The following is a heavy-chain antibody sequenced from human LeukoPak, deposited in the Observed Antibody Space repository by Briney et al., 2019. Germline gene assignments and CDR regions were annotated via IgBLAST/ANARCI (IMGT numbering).Heavy chain of an antibody. V-gene: IGHV3-48*03. CDR3: ARDTVDIVATSAYFEY. CDR2: ISSSGSTI. CDR1: GFTFSSYE. Sequence: PGGSLRLSCAASGFTFSSYEMNWVRQAPGKGLEWVSYISSSGSTIYYADSVKGRFTISRDNAKNSLYLQMNSLRAEDTAVYYCARDTVDIVATSAYFEYWGQGTLVTVSS. D-gene: IGHD5-12*01. J-gene: IGHJ4*02.